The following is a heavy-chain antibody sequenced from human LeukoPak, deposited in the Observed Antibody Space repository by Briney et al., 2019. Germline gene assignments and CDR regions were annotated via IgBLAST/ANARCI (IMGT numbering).Heavy chain of an antibody. Sequence: GESLKISCKGSGYSFTSYWIGWVRQMPGKGLEWMGIIYPGDSDTRYSPSFQGQVTISADKSISTAYLQWSSLKASDTAMYYCARLYYGSGRSYLSHSFDYWGQGTQVIVSS. D-gene: IGHD3-10*01. CDR2: IYPGDSDT. V-gene: IGHV5-51*01. J-gene: IGHJ4*02. CDR3: ARLYYGSGRSYLSHSFDY. CDR1: GYSFTSYW.